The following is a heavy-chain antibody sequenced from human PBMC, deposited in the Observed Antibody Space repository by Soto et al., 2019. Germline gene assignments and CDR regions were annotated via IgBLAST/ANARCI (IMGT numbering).Heavy chain of an antibody. Sequence: PSETLSLTCTVSGGPISSYYWTWIRQPPGKGLEWIGYIYYTGGTDYNPSLKSRVSMSIDPHKNQFSLNLSSVTAADTAVYYCARAFGSTMPSLVWGQGTLVTVSS. CDR3: ARAFGSTMPSLV. V-gene: IGHV4-59*01. CDR2: IYYTGGT. J-gene: IGHJ4*02. D-gene: IGHD3-16*01. CDR1: GGPISSYY.